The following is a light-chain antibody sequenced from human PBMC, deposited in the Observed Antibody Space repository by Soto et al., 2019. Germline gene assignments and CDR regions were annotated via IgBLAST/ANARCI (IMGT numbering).Light chain of an antibody. V-gene: IGLV2-11*01. CDR2: DVD. Sequence: QSVLTQPRSVSGSPGQSVTISCTGTSSDVGGYNYVSWYQHHPGKAPKLMIYDVDKRPSGVHGRFSGYKSGNTASRTISGLHAEDEADYYCCSYAGSYPFVFGAGTKGTV. CDR1: SSDVGGYNY. J-gene: IGLJ1*01. CDR3: CSYAGSYPFV.